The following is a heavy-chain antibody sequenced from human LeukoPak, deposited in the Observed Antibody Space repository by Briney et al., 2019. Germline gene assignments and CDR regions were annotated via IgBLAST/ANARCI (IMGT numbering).Heavy chain of an antibody. Sequence: VGALRLSCAASGVTFISYSMNWVCHALGERLGCVSSIRSNSTYIYYVDSVKSGFTISRDNAKKSLYLRMNSVRAEDTHVSFFARDARRSEVVVAAIDYWGPGNPVTVSS. CDR2: IRSNSTYI. D-gene: IGHD2-15*01. CDR1: GVTFISYS. J-gene: IGHJ4*02. CDR3: ARDARRSEVVVAAIDY. V-gene: IGHV3-21*01.